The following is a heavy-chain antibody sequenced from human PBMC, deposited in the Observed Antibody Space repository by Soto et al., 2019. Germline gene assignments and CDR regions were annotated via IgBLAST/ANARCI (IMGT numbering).Heavy chain of an antibody. V-gene: IGHV3-30*18. CDR3: AKDHSVGSSGYYTLFVY. CDR1: GFTFSNYG. CDR2: ISYDGSSK. Sequence: QVQLVESGGGVVQPGRSLRLSCAASGFTFSNYGMHCVRQAPGKGLEWVAVISYDGSSKYYADSVKGRFTISRDNSKNTLYLHMNSLRAEDTAVYYCAKDHSVGSSGYYTLFVYWGQGTLVTVSS. J-gene: IGHJ4*02. D-gene: IGHD3-22*01.